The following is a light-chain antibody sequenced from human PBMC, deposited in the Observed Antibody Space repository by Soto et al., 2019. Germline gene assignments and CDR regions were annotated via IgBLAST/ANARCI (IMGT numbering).Light chain of an antibody. V-gene: IGLV2-8*01. CDR3: SSYAGGNNYV. CDR1: RSDVGAYNY. J-gene: IGLJ1*01. Sequence: QSALTQPASVSGSPGQSIAISCTGTRSDVGAYNYVSWYQQHPGKAPKLMISEVTNRPSGVSDRFSGSKSGNTASLTVSGLQTEDEAYYYCSSYAGGNNYVFGTGTKLTVL. CDR2: EVT.